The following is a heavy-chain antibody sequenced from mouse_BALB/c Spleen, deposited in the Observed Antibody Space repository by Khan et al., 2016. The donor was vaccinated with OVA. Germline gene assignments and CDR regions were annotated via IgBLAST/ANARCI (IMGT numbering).Heavy chain of an antibody. Sequence: VQLQQSGAELVRPGALVKLSCKASGFIIKDYYMHWVKQRPEQGLEWIGWNDPEIGETVYDTKFQGMANITADTSSNTVYLQLSNLTSEDTSVYYCTRSVYSAWFAYWGLGTPVTVS. CDR2: NDPEIGET. CDR1: GFIIKDYY. CDR3: TRSVYSAWFAY. J-gene: IGHJ3*01. V-gene: IGHV14-1*02.